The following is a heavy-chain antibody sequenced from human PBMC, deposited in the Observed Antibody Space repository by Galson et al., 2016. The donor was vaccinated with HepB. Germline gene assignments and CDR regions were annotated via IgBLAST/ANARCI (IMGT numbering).Heavy chain of an antibody. CDR3: ARELTSGGNPGDTLEI. CDR1: GYSFATYW. CDR2: IYPGDSDT. V-gene: IGHV5-51*01. D-gene: IGHD4-17*01. Sequence: QSGAEVKEPGESLKISCQGSGYSFATYWIGWVRQLPGKGLEWMGIIYPGDSDTRYSPPFQGQVTISVDKSINTAYLQWSSLKASDTAMYFCARELTSGGNPGDTLEIWGQGTMLTVSS. J-gene: IGHJ3*02.